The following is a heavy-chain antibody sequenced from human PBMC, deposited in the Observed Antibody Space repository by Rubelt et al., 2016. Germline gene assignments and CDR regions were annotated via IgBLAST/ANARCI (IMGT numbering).Heavy chain of an antibody. CDR3: ARVTTVTNDNWFDP. Sequence: EVQLVQSGAEVKKPGESLKISCKGSGYSFTSYWIGWVRQMPGKGLEWMGIIYPGDSATSSSPTFQGQVTISADKSISTAYLQWSSQKASDTAMYYCARVTTVTNDNWFDPWGQGTLVTVSS. CDR1: GYSFTSYW. V-gene: IGHV5-51*01. CDR2: IYPGDSAT. D-gene: IGHD4-17*01. J-gene: IGHJ5*02.